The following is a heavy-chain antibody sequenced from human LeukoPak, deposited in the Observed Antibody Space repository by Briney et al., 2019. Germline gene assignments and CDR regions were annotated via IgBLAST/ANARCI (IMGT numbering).Heavy chain of an antibody. CDR2: MNPNNGNT. V-gene: IGHV1-8*01. Sequence: ASVKVSCKASGYTFTNYDINRVRQATGQGLEWMAWMNPNNGNTGNAQKFQGRVTMTRITSISTAYMELSGLRSEDTAVYYCAVGVLSGGHEWAFDIWGQGTMVTVSS. CDR3: AVGVLSGGHEWAFDI. CDR1: GYTFTNYD. J-gene: IGHJ3*02. D-gene: IGHD5-12*01.